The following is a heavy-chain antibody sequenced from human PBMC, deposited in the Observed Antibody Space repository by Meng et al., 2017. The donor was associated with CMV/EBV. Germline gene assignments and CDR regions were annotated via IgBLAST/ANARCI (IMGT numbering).Heavy chain of an antibody. CDR3: ARELWFGAYYYYGMDV. D-gene: IGHD3-10*01. Sequence: GESLKISCAASGFTFSSYAMSWVRQAPWKGLVWVSRINSDGSSTSYADSVKGRFTISRDNAKNTLYLQMNSLRAEDTAVYYCARELWFGAYYYYGMDVWGQGTTVTVSS. CDR1: GFTFSSYA. J-gene: IGHJ6*02. V-gene: IGHV3-74*01. CDR2: INSDGSST.